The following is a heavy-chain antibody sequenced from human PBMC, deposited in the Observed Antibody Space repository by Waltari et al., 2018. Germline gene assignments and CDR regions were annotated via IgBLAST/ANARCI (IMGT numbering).Heavy chain of an antibody. CDR1: GGSFSTDY. J-gene: IGHJ4*02. CDR2: VNHSGST. D-gene: IGHD3-10*01. CDR3: ARRIAWYYSSGSYHDY. Sequence: QVQLQQWGAGLLKPSETLSLTCAVYGGSFSTDYLSWIRQPPGKGLEWIGEVNHSGSTNHNPSLKSRVTMSADTSKSQFSLKLRSVTAADTAVYYCARRIAWYYSSGSYHDYWGQGTLVTVSS. V-gene: IGHV4-34*01.